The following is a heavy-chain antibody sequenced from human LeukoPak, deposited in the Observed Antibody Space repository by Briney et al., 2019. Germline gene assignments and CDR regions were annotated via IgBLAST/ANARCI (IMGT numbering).Heavy chain of an antibody. CDR3: ARTTEGGYTYGYFYYYYMDV. J-gene: IGHJ6*03. CDR2: ISSSSIYI. Sequence: GGTLRLSCVGSGFTFSTHGMNWVRQAPGKGLEWVSSISSSSIYIYYADSVKGRFTISRDNAKNSLYLQMNSLRAEDTAVYYCARTTEGGYTYGYFYYYYMDVWGKGTTVTISS. CDR1: GFTFSTHG. V-gene: IGHV3-21*04. D-gene: IGHD5-18*01.